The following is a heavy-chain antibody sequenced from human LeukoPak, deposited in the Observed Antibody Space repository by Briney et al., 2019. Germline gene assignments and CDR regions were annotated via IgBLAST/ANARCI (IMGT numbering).Heavy chain of an antibody. CDR3: ARDQAAAPRGVFDY. V-gene: IGHV3-30-3*01. CDR2: ISYDGSNK. J-gene: IGHJ4*02. Sequence: GGSLRLSCAASGFTFSSYAMPWVRQAPGKGLEWVAVISYDGSNKYYADSVKGRFTISRDNSKNTLYLQMNSLRAEDTAVYYCARDQAAAPRGVFDYWGQGTLVTVSS. CDR1: GFTFSSYA. D-gene: IGHD6-13*01.